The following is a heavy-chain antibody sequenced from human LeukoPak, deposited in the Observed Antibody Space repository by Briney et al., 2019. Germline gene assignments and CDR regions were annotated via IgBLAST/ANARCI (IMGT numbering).Heavy chain of an antibody. V-gene: IGHV3-74*01. D-gene: IGHD3-3*01. J-gene: IGHJ4*02. Sequence: GGSLRLSCAASGFTFSSYWMHWVRQAPGKGLVWVSRINSDGSSTSYADSVKGRFTISRDNAKNTLYLQMNGLRAEDTAVYYCARDTQFDFWSGYYNYWGQGTLVTVSS. CDR3: ARDTQFDFWSGYYNY. CDR1: GFTFSSYW. CDR2: INSDGSST.